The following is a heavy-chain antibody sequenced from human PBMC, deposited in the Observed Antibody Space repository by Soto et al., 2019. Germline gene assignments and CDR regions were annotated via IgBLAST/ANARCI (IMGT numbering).Heavy chain of an antibody. CDR1: GGTFSSYA. V-gene: IGHV1-69*06. J-gene: IGHJ4*02. Sequence: SVKVSCKASGGTFSSYAISWVRQAPGQGLEWMGGIIPIFGTANYAQKFQGRVTITADKSTSTAYMELSSLRSEDTAVYYCAILPYNWKNGPRARFGKYYLDYWGQGTLVTVSS. CDR2: IIPIFGTA. D-gene: IGHD1-20*01. CDR3: AILPYNWKNGPRARFGKYYLDY.